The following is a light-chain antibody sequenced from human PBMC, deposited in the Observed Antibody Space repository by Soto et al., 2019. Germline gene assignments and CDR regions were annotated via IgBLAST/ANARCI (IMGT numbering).Light chain of an antibody. CDR1: QSINND. CDR2: GPS. J-gene: IGKJ4*01. Sequence: EVVMAQSPATLSVSPGERVTLSCRASQSINNDLAWYQQKVGQGPRLLIYGPSTRATSIPARFSGSGSGTEFTLTSSSPQSEDSAVYYCQQYNKWPPLTFGGGTNVEIK. V-gene: IGKV3-15*01. CDR3: QQYNKWPPLT.